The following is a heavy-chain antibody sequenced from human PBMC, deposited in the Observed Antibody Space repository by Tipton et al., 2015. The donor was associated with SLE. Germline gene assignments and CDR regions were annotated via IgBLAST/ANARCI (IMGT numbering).Heavy chain of an antibody. J-gene: IGHJ4*02. CDR1: GGSISSCY. CDR2: IYNSGST. CDR3: ARHERWTHFDY. V-gene: IGHV4-4*07. Sequence: TLSLTCTVSGGSISSCYWSWIRQPAGGGLEWIGRIYNSGSTNYNPSLESRVTISIDTSKNQFPLKLSAVTAADTAVYYSARHERWTHFDYWGQGTLVTVSS. D-gene: IGHD4-23*01.